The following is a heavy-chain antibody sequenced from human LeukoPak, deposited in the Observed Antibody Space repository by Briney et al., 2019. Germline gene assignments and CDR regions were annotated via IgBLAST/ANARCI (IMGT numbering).Heavy chain of an antibody. D-gene: IGHD4-11*01. CDR3: ASPMTTDRYYYYGMDV. J-gene: IGHJ6*02. CDR1: GYTFTGYY. CDR2: VNSNSGGT. Sequence: ASVKVSCKASGYTFTGYYIHWVRQAPGQGLEWMGRVNSNSGGTDYAQKFQGRVTMTRDTSISTGYMELNRLTSDDTAVYYCASPMTTDRYYYYGMDVWGQGTTVTVSS. V-gene: IGHV1-2*06.